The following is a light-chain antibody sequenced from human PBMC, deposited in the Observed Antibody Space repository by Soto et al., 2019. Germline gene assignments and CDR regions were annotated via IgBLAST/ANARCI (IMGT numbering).Light chain of an antibody. CDR1: QSVSNNY. CDR2: GAS. J-gene: IGKJ1*01. V-gene: IGKV3-20*01. Sequence: IVLTQSPGTLSLSPGERAPLSCRASQSVSNNYLAWYQQKPGQAPRLLIYGASNRATGIPDRFSGSGSGTDFTLTISRLEPEDFALYCCHQRQSWPRTFGQGTKGDIK. CDR3: HQRQSWPRT.